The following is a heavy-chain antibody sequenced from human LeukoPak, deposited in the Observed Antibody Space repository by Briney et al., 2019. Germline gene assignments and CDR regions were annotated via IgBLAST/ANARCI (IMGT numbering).Heavy chain of an antibody. Sequence: ASVKVSCKASGYTFTSYDINWVRQATGQGLEWMGWMNPNSGNTGYAQKFQGRVTMTRNTSISTAYMELSSLRSEDTAVYYCATRGVSNPYYYYGMDVWGQGTTVTVSS. J-gene: IGHJ6*02. CDR3: ATRGVSNPYYYYGMDV. V-gene: IGHV1-8*01. CDR2: MNPNSGNT. CDR1: GYTFTSYD. D-gene: IGHD6-13*01.